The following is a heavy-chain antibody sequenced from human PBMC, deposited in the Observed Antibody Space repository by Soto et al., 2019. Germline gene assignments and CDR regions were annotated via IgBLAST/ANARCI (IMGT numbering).Heavy chain of an antibody. D-gene: IGHD4-17*01. J-gene: IGHJ4*02. CDR3: TRGYGDYVRDY. CDR1: GFTFSGSA. CDR2: IRSKSNSYAT. V-gene: IGHV3-73*01. Sequence: EVQLVESGGGLVQPGGSLKLSCAVSGFTFSGSAMHWVRQASGKGLEWVGRIRSKSNSYATAYAASVKGRFTISRDDSKNTAYLQMNSLKYEDTAVYYCTRGYGDYVRDYWGQGTLVTVSS.